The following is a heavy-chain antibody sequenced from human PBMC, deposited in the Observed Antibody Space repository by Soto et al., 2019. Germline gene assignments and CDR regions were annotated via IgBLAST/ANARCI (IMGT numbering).Heavy chain of an antibody. CDR1: GFTFSNSA. CDR2: ISGGGTAT. CDR3: VKAPRPDWNWYYFDF. D-gene: IGHD1-1*01. V-gene: IGHV3-23*01. J-gene: IGHJ4*02. Sequence: EVQLLESGGGLVQTGGSLRLSCAASGFTFSNSAMSWVRLPPGMGLEWVSGISGGGTATHYAESVKGRFTISRDNSKNTVSLQMNGLRAEDTAVYYCVKAPRPDWNWYYFDFWGQGTLVTVSS.